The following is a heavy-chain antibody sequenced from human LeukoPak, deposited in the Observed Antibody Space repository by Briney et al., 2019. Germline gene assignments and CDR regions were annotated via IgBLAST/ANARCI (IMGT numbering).Heavy chain of an antibody. CDR2: IYYSGST. J-gene: IGHJ3*02. Sequence: PSETLSLTCTVSGGSISSYYWSWIRQPPGKGLEWIGYIYYSGSTNYNPSLKSRVTISVDTSKNQFSLKLSSVTAADTAVYYCARDGGGNSYAFDIWGQGSMVTVSS. CDR1: GGSISSYY. V-gene: IGHV4-59*01. D-gene: IGHD4-23*01. CDR3: ARDGGGNSYAFDI.